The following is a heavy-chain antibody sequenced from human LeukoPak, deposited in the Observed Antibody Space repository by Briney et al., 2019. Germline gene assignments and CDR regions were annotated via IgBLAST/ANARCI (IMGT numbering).Heavy chain of an antibody. V-gene: IGHV3-21*01. Sequence: PGGSLRLSCAASAVTFRTYSMNWVRQTPEKGLEWVSSISPSGTYIYYADLVKGRFTISRDNAKNSLSLHMNSLRVDDTALYYCARGLDYGYVSGNWGQGTLVTVSS. CDR3: ARGLDYGYVSGN. CDR1: AVTFRTYS. D-gene: IGHD4-17*01. CDR2: ISPSGTYI. J-gene: IGHJ4*02.